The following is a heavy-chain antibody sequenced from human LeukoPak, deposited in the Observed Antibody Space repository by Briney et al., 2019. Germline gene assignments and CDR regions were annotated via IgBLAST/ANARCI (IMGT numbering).Heavy chain of an antibody. D-gene: IGHD4-23*01. CDR3: ARASGGGKGYGY. Sequence: ASVKVSCKASGYTFTSYGISWVRQAPGQGLEWMGWISAYNGNTNYAQKFQGRVTITADKSTSTAYMELSSLRSEDTAVYYCARASGGGKGYGYWGQGTLVTVSS. CDR1: GYTFTSYG. J-gene: IGHJ4*02. V-gene: IGHV1-18*01. CDR2: ISAYNGNT.